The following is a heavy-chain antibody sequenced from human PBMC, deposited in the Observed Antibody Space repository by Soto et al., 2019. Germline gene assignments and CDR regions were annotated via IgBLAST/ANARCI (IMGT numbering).Heavy chain of an antibody. V-gene: IGHV3-23*01. Sequence: PGGSLRLSCVASGFSVSANYMTWMRQAPGKGLEWVSAISGSGGSTYYADSVKGRFTISRDNSKNSVYLQMNSLRAEDTALYYCARDFYGGFSYGPGDNWGQGTLVTVSS. D-gene: IGHD2-15*01. J-gene: IGHJ4*02. CDR2: ISGSGGST. CDR3: ARDFYGGFSYGPGDN. CDR1: GFSVSANY.